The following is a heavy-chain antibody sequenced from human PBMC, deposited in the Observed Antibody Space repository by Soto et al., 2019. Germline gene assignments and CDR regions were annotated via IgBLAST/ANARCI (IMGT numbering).Heavy chain of an antibody. CDR1: GLTISGRKY. CDR3: ATWHEREHAYDV. V-gene: IGHV3-53*01. D-gene: IGHD1-1*01. CDR2: LYDVDGS. J-gene: IGHJ3*01. Sequence: GGSLRLSCAAFGLTISGRKYVAWVRQAPGKGLEWVSALYDVDGSFYADSVKGRFTTSSDSSKTTVYLQMNDLRPDDTAVYYCATWHEREHAYDVWGQGTTVTVSS.